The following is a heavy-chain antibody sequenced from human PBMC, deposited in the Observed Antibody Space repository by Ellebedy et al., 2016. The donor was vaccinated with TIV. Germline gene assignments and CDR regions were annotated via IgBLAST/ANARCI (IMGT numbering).Heavy chain of an antibody. V-gene: IGHV3-21*01. CDR3: ARSPDYSDFDY. D-gene: IGHD4-11*01. J-gene: IGHJ4*02. CDR1: GFTFSSYA. CDR2: ISSSSSYI. Sequence: GGSLRLXXAASGFTFSSYAMSWVRQAPGKGLEWVSSISSSSSYIYYADSVKGRFTISRDNAKNSLYLQMNSLRAEDTAVYYCARSPDYSDFDYWGQGTLVTVSS.